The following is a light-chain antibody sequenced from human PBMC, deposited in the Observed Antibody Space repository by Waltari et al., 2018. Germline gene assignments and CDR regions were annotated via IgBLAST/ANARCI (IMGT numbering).Light chain of an antibody. CDR2: KDS. CDR1: SLLKQY. V-gene: IGLV3-25*03. Sequence: SYDLTQPPSVSVSPGQTARITCSGDSLLKQYTYWYQQKPGQAPVAVIYKDSERPSGTPERFSVSSSGTTVTLTISGVQAEDEADYYCQSADSSGKIFGGGTKLTVL. J-gene: IGLJ2*01. CDR3: QSADSSGKI.